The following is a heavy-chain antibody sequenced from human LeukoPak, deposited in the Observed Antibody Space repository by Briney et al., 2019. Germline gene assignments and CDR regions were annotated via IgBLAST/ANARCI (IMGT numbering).Heavy chain of an antibody. Sequence: GGSLRLSGAASGFTFSSYWMSWVRQAPGKGLEWVANIKQDGSEKYYVDSVKGRFTISRDNAKNSLYLQMNSLRAEDTAVYYCARGPGYSYGPNWYFDLWGRGTLVTVSS. CDR3: ARGPGYSYGPNWYFDL. CDR1: GFTFSSYW. J-gene: IGHJ2*01. V-gene: IGHV3-7*01. CDR2: IKQDGSEK. D-gene: IGHD5-18*01.